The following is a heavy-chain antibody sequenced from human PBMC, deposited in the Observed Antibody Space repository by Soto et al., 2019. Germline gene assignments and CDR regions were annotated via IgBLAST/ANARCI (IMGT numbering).Heavy chain of an antibody. Sequence: QVQLQESGPGLVKPSETLSLTCTVSGGSISSYYWSWIRQPPGKGLEWIGYIYYSGSTNYNPSLQSRVTISVDTSKNQFSLKLSSVTAADTAVYYWAREIYYYGSGTNYYYMDVWGKGTTVTVSS. CDR2: IYYSGST. CDR3: AREIYYYGSGTNYYYMDV. D-gene: IGHD3-10*01. V-gene: IGHV4-59*01. J-gene: IGHJ6*03. CDR1: GGSISSYY.